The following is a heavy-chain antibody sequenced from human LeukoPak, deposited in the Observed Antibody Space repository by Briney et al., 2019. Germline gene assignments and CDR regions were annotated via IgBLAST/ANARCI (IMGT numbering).Heavy chain of an antibody. Sequence: PSETLSLTCTVSGGSISSYYWSWIRQPPGKGLEWIGYIYYSGSTNYNPSLKSRVTISVDTSKNQFSLKLSSVTAADTAVYYCARAIGTIFGVDTRQQAFDYWGRGTLVTVSS. J-gene: IGHJ4*02. CDR1: GGSISSYY. V-gene: IGHV4-59*01. CDR2: IYYSGST. CDR3: ARAIGTIFGVDTRQQAFDY. D-gene: IGHD3-3*01.